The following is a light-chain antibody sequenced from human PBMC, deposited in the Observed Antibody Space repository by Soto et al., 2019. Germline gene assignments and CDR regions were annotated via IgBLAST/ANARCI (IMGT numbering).Light chain of an antibody. CDR3: QQYTNTNNPWM. CDR2: AAS. CDR1: QGIRND. V-gene: IGKV1-17*01. J-gene: IGKJ1*01. Sequence: ILMTQSTCSLSASVGDRVTITCRASQGIRNDLGWYQQKPGKAPKRLIYAASSLQSGVPSRFSGSGSGTEFTLIISGLQPDDSATYYCQQYTNTNNPWMFGQGTKVDIK.